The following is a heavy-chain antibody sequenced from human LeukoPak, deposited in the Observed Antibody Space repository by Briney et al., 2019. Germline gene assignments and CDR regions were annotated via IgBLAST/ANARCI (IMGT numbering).Heavy chain of an antibody. CDR2: IYYSGST. Sequence: SSETLSLTCTVSGYSISSGYYWGWIRQPPGKGLEWIGSIYYSGSTYYNPSLKSRVTISVDTSKNQFSLKLSSVTAADTAVYYCARLWSDDWGQGTLVTVSS. CDR3: ARLWSDD. CDR1: GYSISSGYY. J-gene: IGHJ4*02. D-gene: IGHD3-3*01. V-gene: IGHV4-38-2*02.